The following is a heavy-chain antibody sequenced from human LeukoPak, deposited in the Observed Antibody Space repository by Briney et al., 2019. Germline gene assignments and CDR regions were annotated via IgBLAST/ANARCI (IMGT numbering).Heavy chain of an antibody. CDR3: ARPSITMVWGVIITDNWFDP. D-gene: IGHD3-10*01. Sequence: GRSLRLSCAASGFTFSSYAMHWVRQAPGKGLEWVAVISYDGSNKYYADSVKGRFTISRDNSKNTLYLQMNSLRAEDTAVYYCARPSITMVWGVIITDNWFDPWGQGTLVTVSS. V-gene: IGHV3-30-3*01. CDR1: GFTFSSYA. CDR2: ISYDGSNK. J-gene: IGHJ5*02.